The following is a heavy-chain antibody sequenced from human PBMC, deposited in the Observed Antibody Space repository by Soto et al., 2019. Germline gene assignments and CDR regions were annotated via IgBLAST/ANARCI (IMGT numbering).Heavy chain of an antibody. V-gene: IGHV1-8*01. D-gene: IGHD5-18*01. J-gene: IGHJ4*02. Sequence: ASVKVSCKASGYTFTSYDINWVRQATGQGLEWMGWMNPNSGNTGYAQKFQGRVTMTRNTSISTAYMELSSLTSEDTAVYYCARDSTAMVTTSFDYWGQGTLVTVSS. CDR2: MNPNSGNT. CDR1: GYTFTSYD. CDR3: ARDSTAMVTTSFDY.